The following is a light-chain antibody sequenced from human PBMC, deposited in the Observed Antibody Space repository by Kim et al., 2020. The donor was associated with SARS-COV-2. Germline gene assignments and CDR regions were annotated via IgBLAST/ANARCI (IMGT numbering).Light chain of an antibody. CDR1: QDISNY. Sequence: DIQMTQSPSALSASVGDRVTITCQASQDISNYLNWYQQKPGKAPKLLIYDASNLETGVPSRFSGSGSGTDFTFTISSLQPEDIATYYCQQYDNLLLTFCPGTRLGIK. CDR3: QQYDNLLLT. J-gene: IGKJ5*01. V-gene: IGKV1-33*01. CDR2: DAS.